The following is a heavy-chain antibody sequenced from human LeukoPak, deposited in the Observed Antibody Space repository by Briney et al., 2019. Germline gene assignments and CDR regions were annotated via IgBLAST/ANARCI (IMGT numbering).Heavy chain of an antibody. V-gene: IGHV4-4*07. J-gene: IGHJ4*02. D-gene: IGHD2-8*01. CDR2: IYTSGRT. Sequence: SETLSLTCTLSGGSISSYYWSWIRQPAGKGLEWIGRIYTSGRTNYNPSLKSRVTISADNSKKQFSLKLSSVTAADTAVYYCARDLMEAFDFWGQGTLVSVSS. CDR1: GGSISSYY. CDR3: ARDLMEAFDF.